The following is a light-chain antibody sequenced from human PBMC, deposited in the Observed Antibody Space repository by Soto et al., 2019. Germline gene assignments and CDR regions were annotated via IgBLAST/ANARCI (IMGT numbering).Light chain of an antibody. CDR3: SSYAGSNHYV. CDR1: SSDVGGYNY. Sequence: LTQPPSASGSPGQSVTISCTGTSSDVGGYNYVSWYQQHPGKAPKLMIFEVTKRPSGVPDRFSGSKSGNTASLTVSGLQPEDEADYYCSSYAGSNHYVFGTGTKGTVL. V-gene: IGLV2-8*01. J-gene: IGLJ1*01. CDR2: EVT.